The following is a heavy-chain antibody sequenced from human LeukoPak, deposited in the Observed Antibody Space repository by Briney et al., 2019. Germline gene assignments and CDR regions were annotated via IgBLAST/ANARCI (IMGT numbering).Heavy chain of an antibody. J-gene: IGHJ4*02. CDR1: GGSISSYY. D-gene: IGHD4-17*01. CDR2: IYYSGST. Sequence: SETLSLTCTVSGGSISSYYWSWIRQPPGKGLEWIGYIYYSGSTNYNPSLRSRVTISVDTSKNQFSLKLSSLTAADTAIYYCARGIESYGDYGYWGQGILVTVSS. CDR3: ARGIESYGDYGY. V-gene: IGHV4-59*01.